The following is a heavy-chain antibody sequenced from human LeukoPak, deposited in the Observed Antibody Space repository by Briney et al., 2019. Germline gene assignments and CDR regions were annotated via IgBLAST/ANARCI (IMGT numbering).Heavy chain of an antibody. Sequence: PGGSLRLSCAASGFTFSSYAMSWVRQAPGKGLEWVSAISGSGGSTYYADSVKGRFTISRDNSKNMPYLQMNSLRAEDTAVYYCAKPHDDAFDIWGQGTMVTVSS. J-gene: IGHJ3*02. V-gene: IGHV3-23*01. CDR1: GFTFSSYA. CDR2: ISGSGGST. CDR3: AKPHDDAFDI.